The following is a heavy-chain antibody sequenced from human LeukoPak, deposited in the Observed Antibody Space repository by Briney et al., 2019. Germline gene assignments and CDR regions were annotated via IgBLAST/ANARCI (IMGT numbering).Heavy chain of an antibody. J-gene: IGHJ6*02. Sequence: SETLSLTCAVYGGSFSGYYWSWIRQPPGKGLEWIGEINHSGSTNYNPSLKSRVTISVDTSKNQFSLKLSSVTAADTAVYYCARGDVSCSGGSCYPNGMDDWGQGTTVTVSS. CDR1: GGSFSGYY. V-gene: IGHV4-34*01. CDR2: INHSGST. D-gene: IGHD2-15*01. CDR3: ARGDVSCSGGSCYPNGMDD.